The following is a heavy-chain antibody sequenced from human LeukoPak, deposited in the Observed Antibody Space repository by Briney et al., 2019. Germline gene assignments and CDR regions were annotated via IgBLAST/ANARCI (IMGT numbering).Heavy chain of an antibody. CDR2: INSDGSST. V-gene: IGHV3-74*01. CDR1: GFTFSSYW. CDR3: ARDLKGDHRTKYYYYYGMDV. J-gene: IGHJ6*02. D-gene: IGHD2-21*02. Sequence: PGGSLRLSCAASGFTFSSYWMHWVRQAPGKGLVWVSRINSDGSSTSYADSVKGRFTISRDNAKNTLYLQMNSLRAEDTAVYYCARDLKGDHRTKYYYYYGMDVWGQGTTVTVSS.